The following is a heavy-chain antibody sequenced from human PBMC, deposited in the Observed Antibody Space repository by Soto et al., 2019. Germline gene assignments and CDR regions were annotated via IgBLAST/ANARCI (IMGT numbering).Heavy chain of an antibody. CDR3: AKSWCELLPXFDX. CDR1: GFSFSNHE. Sequence: EVQLVESGGALVQPGGSLRLSCAAAGFSFSNHEMNWVRQAPGKGLEWVAYISSSSYATHYADSVKGRFTISRDNARNSLYLQLNSLRAEDTALYFCAKSWCELLPXFDXWGQGXLX. CDR2: ISSSSYAT. J-gene: IGHJ4*02. V-gene: IGHV3-48*03. D-gene: IGHD2-8*02.